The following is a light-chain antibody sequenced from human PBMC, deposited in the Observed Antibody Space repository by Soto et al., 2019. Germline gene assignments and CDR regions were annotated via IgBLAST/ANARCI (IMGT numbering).Light chain of an antibody. CDR2: GAS. Sequence: EIVLTQSPATLSLSPGERVTLSCRASQSVSSSYLAWYQQKPGQAPRLLIYGASTRATGIPDRFSASGSGTEFALTISSLQSGDFAVYDCQQYNNWPLTVGGGTKVDIK. CDR3: QQYNNWPLT. CDR1: QSVSSSY. J-gene: IGKJ4*01. V-gene: IGKV3-15*01.